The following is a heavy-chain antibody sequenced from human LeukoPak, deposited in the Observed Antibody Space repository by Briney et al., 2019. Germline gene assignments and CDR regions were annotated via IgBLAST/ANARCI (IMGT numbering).Heavy chain of an antibody. CDR2: IYYSGST. CDR1: GGSISGSSYY. V-gene: IGHV4-39*01. D-gene: IGHD6-13*01. J-gene: IGHJ4*02. Sequence: SETLSLTCTVSGGSISGSSYYWGWIRQPPGKGLEWIGSIYYSGSTYYNPSLKSRVTISVDTSKNQFSLKLASVTAADTAVYYCARRRGSTWSLVFDYWGQGTLVTVSS. CDR3: ARRRGSTWSLVFDY.